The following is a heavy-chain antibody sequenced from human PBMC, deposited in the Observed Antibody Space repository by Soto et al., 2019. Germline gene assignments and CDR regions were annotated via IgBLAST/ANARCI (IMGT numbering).Heavy chain of an antibody. CDR3: ARDMYSSDYVDKWCEP. D-gene: IGHD6-19*01. CDR2: ISHDGTNK. J-gene: IGHJ5*02. CDR1: GFSFSSYA. V-gene: IGHV3-30-3*01. Sequence: QVRLVESGGGVVQPGRSLRLSCTASGFSFSSYAMYWFRQPPGKGLEWVAVISHDGTNKHYADSVKGRVTVSRDNSNHSLDLQLNSLRGEDTAMYYCARDMYSSDYVDKWCEPWGQGTLVTVSS.